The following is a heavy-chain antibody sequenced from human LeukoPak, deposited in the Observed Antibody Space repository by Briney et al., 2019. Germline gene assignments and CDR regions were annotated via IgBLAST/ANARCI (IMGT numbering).Heavy chain of an antibody. CDR2: IYYSGST. CDR3: ARDRDGYNLSHDAFDI. J-gene: IGHJ3*02. V-gene: IGHV4-31*03. D-gene: IGHD5-24*01. Sequence: PSQTLSLTCTVSGGSISSGGYYWSWIRQHPGKGLEWIGYIYYSGSTYYNPSLKSRVTISVDTSKNQFSLKLSSVTAADTAVYYCARDRDGYNLSHDAFDIWGQGQWSPSLQ. CDR1: GGSISSGGYY.